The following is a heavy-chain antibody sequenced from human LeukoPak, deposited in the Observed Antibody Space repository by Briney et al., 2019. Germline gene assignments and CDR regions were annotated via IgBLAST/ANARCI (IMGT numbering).Heavy chain of an antibody. CDR3: ARSGYCSRWYFFDH. J-gene: IGHJ4*02. V-gene: IGHV3-48*02. Sequence: GGSLRLSCAASGFIFSTYSINWVRQAPGKGLEWVSHISSSSSSIYYADSVKGRFSISRDNAKNSLYLQMNSLRDEDTAVYYCARSGYCSRWYFFDHWGQGTLVTVSS. CDR2: ISSSSSSI. CDR1: GFIFSTYS. D-gene: IGHD6-13*01.